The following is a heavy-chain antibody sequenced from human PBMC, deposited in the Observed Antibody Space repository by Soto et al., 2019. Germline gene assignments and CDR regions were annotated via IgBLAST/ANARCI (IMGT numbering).Heavy chain of an antibody. J-gene: IGHJ6*02. CDR2: IYHSGST. D-gene: IGHD5-18*01. Sequence: SETLSLTCAVSGGSISSSNGWSWVRQPPGKGLEWNGEIYHSGSTNYNPSLKSRVTISVDKSKNQFSLKLSSVTAADTAVYYCAGWIQLQQYYYYGMDVWGQGTTVTVS. CDR1: GGSISSSNG. V-gene: IGHV4-4*02. CDR3: AGWIQLQQYYYYGMDV.